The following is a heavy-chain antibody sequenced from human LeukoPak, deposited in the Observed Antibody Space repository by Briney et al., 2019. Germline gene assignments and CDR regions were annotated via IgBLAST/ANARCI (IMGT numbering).Heavy chain of an antibody. D-gene: IGHD3-22*01. CDR2: ISWNSGSI. CDR1: GFTFDDYA. CDR3: AKGDAYYYDSSGLDY. J-gene: IGHJ4*02. Sequence: GGSLRLSWAASGFTFDDYAMHWVRQAPGKGLEWVSGISWNSGSIGYADSVKGRFTISRDNAKNSLYLQMNSLRAEDTALYYCAKGDAYYYDSSGLDYWGQGTLVTVSS. V-gene: IGHV3-9*01.